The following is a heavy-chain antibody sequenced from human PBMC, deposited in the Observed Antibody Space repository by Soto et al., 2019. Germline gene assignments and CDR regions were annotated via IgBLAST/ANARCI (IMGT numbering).Heavy chain of an antibody. J-gene: IGHJ4*02. D-gene: IGHD2-15*01. V-gene: IGHV4-34*01. Sequence: QVQLQQWGAGLLKPSETLSLTCAVYGGSFSGYYWSWIRQPPGKGLEWIGEINHSGSTNYNPSLTSRVTISVDTSKNQFSLKLSSVTAADTAVYYCARKRDRYFDYWGQGTLVTVSS. CDR1: GGSFSGYY. CDR2: INHSGST. CDR3: ARKRDRYFDY.